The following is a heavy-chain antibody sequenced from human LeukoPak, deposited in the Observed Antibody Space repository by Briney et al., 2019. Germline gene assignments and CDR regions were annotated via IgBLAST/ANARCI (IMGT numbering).Heavy chain of an antibody. J-gene: IGHJ3*02. CDR2: IYWNDDK. CDR3: ARIRYSRTGTPGAFDI. Sequence: KESGPTLVKPTQTLTLTCTFSGFSLSTSGVGVGWIRQPPGKALEWLALIYWNDDKRYSPSLKSRLTITKDTSKNQVVLTMTNMDPVDTATYYCARIRYSRTGTPGAFDIWGQGTMVTVSS. CDR1: GFSLSTSGVG. D-gene: IGHD1-1*01. V-gene: IGHV2-5*01.